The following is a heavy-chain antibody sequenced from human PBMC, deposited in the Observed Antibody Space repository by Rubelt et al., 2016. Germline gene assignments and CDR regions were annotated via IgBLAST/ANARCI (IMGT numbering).Heavy chain of an antibody. D-gene: IGHD2-15*01. CDR2: INPGGPST. J-gene: IGHJ3*01. CDR1: GFTFSSYW. Sequence: EVQLVESGGGLIQPGGSLRLSCAASGFTFSSYWMHWVRQAPGKGLVWVSRINPGGPSTNYADSVKGRFTISRDKTKNTLYLQMKSLGAEETVVYYCAKSWWQQFEAHWGQGTMVTVSS. V-gene: IGHV3-74*01. CDR3: AKSWWQQFEAH.